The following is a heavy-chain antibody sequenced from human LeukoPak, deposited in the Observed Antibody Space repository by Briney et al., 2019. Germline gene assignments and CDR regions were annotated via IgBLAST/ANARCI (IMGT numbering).Heavy chain of an antibody. CDR1: GGSISSGGYY. D-gene: IGHD4-23*01. V-gene: IGHV4-34*01. CDR2: INHSGST. J-gene: IGHJ4*02. Sequence: SETLSLTCAVSGGSISSGGYYWSWIRQPPGKGLEWIGEINHSGSTNYNPSLKSRVTISVDTSKNQFSLKLSSVTAADTAVYYCAHGTVVTPGYWGQGTLVTVSS. CDR3: AHGTVVTPGY.